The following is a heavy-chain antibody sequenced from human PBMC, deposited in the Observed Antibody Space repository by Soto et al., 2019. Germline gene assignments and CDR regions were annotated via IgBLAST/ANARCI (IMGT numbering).Heavy chain of an antibody. V-gene: IGHV3-23*01. CDR2: IGTSGGGT. D-gene: IGHD4-4*01. J-gene: IGHJ6*02. CDR3: VRHAKLTSVTANVGYYYGLDI. Sequence: EVQLLASGGGFVQPGGSLRLSCAASGFIFSNYDMSWVRLAPGKGLEWVSVIGTSGGGTYYSDSVKGRFPISRDNSKNTVYLQMSSLRAEDTALYMCVRHAKLTSVTANVGYYYGLDIWGPGTTVTISS. CDR1: GFIFSNYD.